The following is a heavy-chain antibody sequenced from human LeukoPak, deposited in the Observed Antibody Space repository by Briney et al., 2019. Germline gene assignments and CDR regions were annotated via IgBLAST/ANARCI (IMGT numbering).Heavy chain of an antibody. D-gene: IGHD2-21*02. J-gene: IGHJ4*02. CDR3: AKGSHAGACDV. Sequence: GGSLRLSCAASGLSFSDNYMSWLRQAPGKGLEWLSYINSDGSMTKYTAAVPGRFNISRDNDKRTLFVQMNKLRVNATARYECAKGSHAGACDVWGQGSQGTVSS. CDR1: GLSFSDNY. CDR2: INSDGSMT. V-gene: IGHV3-11*01.